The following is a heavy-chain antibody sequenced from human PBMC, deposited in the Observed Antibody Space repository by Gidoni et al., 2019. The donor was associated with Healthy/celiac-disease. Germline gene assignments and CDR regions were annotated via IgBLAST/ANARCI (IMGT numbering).Heavy chain of an antibody. V-gene: IGHV4-39*07. J-gene: IGHJ4*02. CDR1: GGSISSSSYY. CDR2: IYYSGST. CDR3: ARRGTVVTAIPFDY. D-gene: IGHD2-21*02. Sequence: QLQLQESGPGLVKPSETLSLTCTVSGGSISSSSYYWGWIRQPPGKGLEWIGSIYYSGSTYYNPSLKSRVTISVDTSKNQCSLKLSSVTAADTAVYYCARRGTVVTAIPFDYWGQGTLVTVSS.